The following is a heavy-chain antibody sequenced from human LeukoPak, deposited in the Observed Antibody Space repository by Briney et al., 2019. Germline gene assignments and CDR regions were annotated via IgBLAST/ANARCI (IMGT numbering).Heavy chain of an antibody. CDR1: GGSISSYY. CDR2: IYYSGST. D-gene: IGHD2-15*01. CDR3: ARSGDRYCSGGSYYSFFDY. Sequence: SETLSLTCTVSGGSISSYYWSWIRQPPGKGLEWIGYIYYSGSTNYNPSLKSRVTISVDTSKNQFSLKLSSVTAADTAVYYCARSGDRYCSGGSYYSFFDYWGQGTLVTVSS. V-gene: IGHV4-59*01. J-gene: IGHJ4*02.